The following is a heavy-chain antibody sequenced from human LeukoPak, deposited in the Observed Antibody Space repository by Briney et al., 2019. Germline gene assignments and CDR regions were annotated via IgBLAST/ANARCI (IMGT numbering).Heavy chain of an antibody. CDR1: GFTFSSSW. J-gene: IGHJ5*02. CDR3: ARVPAYFDSSGT. Sequence: PGGSLRLSCAASGFTFSSSWMHWVRQVPGKGLVWVSHIKNDGCNTIYADSVKGRFTISRDNAKNTLYLQMNSLRVEDTAVYYCARVPAYFDSSGTWGRRALVSASS. CDR2: IKNDGCNT. D-gene: IGHD3-22*01. V-gene: IGHV3-74*01.